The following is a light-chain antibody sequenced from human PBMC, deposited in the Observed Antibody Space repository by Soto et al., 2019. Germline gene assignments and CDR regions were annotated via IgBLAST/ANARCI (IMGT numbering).Light chain of an antibody. CDR2: WAS. CDR3: QQYYNSPRT. J-gene: IGKJ1*01. CDR1: QSVLSSSNNKNY. Sequence: DLVMTQSPDFMAVSRGERATVKCKSSQSVLSSSNNKNYLAWYQHKEGQPPKLLIYWASTRESGVPERFSGSGSGTDFALTISSLQAEDVALYYCQQYYNSPRTFGPGTKVDIK. V-gene: IGKV4-1*01.